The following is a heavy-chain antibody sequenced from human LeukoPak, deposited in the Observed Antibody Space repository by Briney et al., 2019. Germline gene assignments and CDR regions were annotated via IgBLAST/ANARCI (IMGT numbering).Heavy chain of an antibody. CDR2: IYYSGST. J-gene: IGHJ2*01. CDR1: GDSITSGGNC. Sequence: PSQTLSLTCTVSGDSITSGGNCWTWIRQPPGKGLEWIGYIYYSGSTNYNPSLKSRVTISVDTSKNQFSLKLSSVTAADTAVYYCARERGSSGWYNWYFDLWGRGTLVTVSS. CDR3: ARERGSSGWYNWYFDL. D-gene: IGHD6-19*01. V-gene: IGHV4-61*08.